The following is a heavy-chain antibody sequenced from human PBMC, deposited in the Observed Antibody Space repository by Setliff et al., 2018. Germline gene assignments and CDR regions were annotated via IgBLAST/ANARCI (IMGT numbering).Heavy chain of an antibody. CDR1: GYTFTNYY. J-gene: IGHJ4*02. V-gene: IGHV1-2*06. Sequence: ASVKVSCKASGYTFTNYYIHWVRQAPGQGLEWMGRINPNSGGTNYAQKFQGRVTMTRDTSITTAYMDLTSLRSDDTAVYYCARVTGVTTFGVIMKDFEFWGQGTLVTVSS. CDR3: ARVTGVTTFGVIMKDFEF. CDR2: INPNSGGT. D-gene: IGHD3-3*01.